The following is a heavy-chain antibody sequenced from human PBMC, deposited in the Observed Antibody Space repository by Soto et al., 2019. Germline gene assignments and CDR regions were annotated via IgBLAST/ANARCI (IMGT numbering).Heavy chain of an antibody. V-gene: IGHV4-30-4*01. J-gene: IGHJ4*02. CDR1: GGSISSDDSY. CDR2: IYYGGTT. CDR3: ARDLRGYRNFDY. Sequence: QVQLQESGPGLVKPSQTLSLTCTVSGGSISSDDSYWSWIRQPPGKGLEWIGYIYYGGTTYYNPSLKSRATISVDTSKNQFSLKLSSVTAADTAVYFCARDLRGYRNFDYWGQGTLVTVSS. D-gene: IGHD5-12*01.